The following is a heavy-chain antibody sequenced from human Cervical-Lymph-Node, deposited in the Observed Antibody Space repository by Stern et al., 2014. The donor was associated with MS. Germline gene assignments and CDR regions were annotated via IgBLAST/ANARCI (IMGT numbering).Heavy chain of an antibody. D-gene: IGHD2/OR15-2a*01. Sequence: EVQLVESGGGLVQPGGSLRLSCVASGFSFGTSWMSWVRQPPGRGLEWVANIRQDGYDKFYVDSVNGRFTISRDNARNSLYLQMNSLTVADTAVYYFARDRRAFLDYWGQGTHVAVSS. CDR3: ARDRRAFLDY. CDR1: GFSFGTSW. J-gene: IGHJ4*02. V-gene: IGHV3-7*01. CDR2: IRQDGYDK.